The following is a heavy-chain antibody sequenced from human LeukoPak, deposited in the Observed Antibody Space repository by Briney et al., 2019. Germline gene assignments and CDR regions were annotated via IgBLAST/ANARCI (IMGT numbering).Heavy chain of an antibody. J-gene: IGHJ4*02. V-gene: IGHV3-53*04. CDR3: ASDYYDSSGYRIH. CDR2: IYSGGST. D-gene: IGHD3-22*01. CDR1: GFTVSSNY. Sequence: GGSLRLSCAASGFTVSSNYMSWVRQAPGKGLEWVSVIYSGGSTDYADSVKGRFTISRHNSKNTLYLQMNSLRAEDTAVYYCASDYYDSSGYRIHWGQGTLVTVSS.